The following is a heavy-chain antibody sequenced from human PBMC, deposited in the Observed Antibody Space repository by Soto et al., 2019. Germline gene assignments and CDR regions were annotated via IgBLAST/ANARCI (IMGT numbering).Heavy chain of an antibody. CDR2: ISGSGGST. J-gene: IGHJ3*02. CDR3: AKADNGYDDAFDI. D-gene: IGHD5-12*01. Sequence: GGSLRLSCAASGFTFSSYAMSWVRQAPGKGLEWVSAISGSGGSTYYADSVKGRFTISRDNSKNTLYLQMNSLRAENTAVYYCAKADNGYDDAFDIWGQGTMVTVSS. V-gene: IGHV3-23*01. CDR1: GFTFSSYA.